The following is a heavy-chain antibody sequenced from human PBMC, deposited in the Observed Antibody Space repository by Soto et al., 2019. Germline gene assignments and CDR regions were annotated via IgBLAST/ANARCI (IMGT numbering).Heavy chain of an antibody. D-gene: IGHD3-22*01. J-gene: IGHJ2*01. CDR3: ARTHFRETSGWGHFDL. V-gene: IGHV3-7*05. Sequence: EVQLVESGGGLVQPGGSLRLSCAASGFTLSNYWMAWVRQAPGKGLEWVANINQDGSEEHYVDSAKGRFTISRDNAKSSLYFQMNSLSAEVTDMFYCARTHFRETSGWGHFDLWGRGTLVAVSS. CDR2: INQDGSEE. CDR1: GFTLSNYW.